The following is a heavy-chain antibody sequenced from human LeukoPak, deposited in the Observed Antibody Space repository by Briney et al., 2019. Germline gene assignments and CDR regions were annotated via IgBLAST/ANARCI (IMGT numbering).Heavy chain of an antibody. CDR1: GGSFSGYY. D-gene: IGHD5-18*01. J-gene: IGHJ2*01. CDR3: ARAEGYSYGPYWYFDL. V-gene: IGHV4-34*01. CDR2: INHSGST. Sequence: SETLSLTCAVYGGSFSGYYWSWIRQPPGKGLEWIGEINHSGSTNYNPSLKSRVTISVDTSKNQFSLKRSSVTAADTAVYYCARAEGYSYGPYWYFDLWGRGTLVTVSS.